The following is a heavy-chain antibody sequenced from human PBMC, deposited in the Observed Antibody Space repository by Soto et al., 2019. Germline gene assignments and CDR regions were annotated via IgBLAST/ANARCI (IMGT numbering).Heavy chain of an antibody. CDR2: IYNSGST. V-gene: IGHV4-30-4*01. Sequence: QVQLQESGPGLVKPSQTLSLTCTVSGDSISSGDYYWSWIRQPPGKGLEWIGYIYNSGSTYYNPSRKGRVTISVDPSKNQVSLKLRAVNAADTAVYYCARDYYGSPLAMDVWGQGTTVTVSS. CDR1: GDSISSGDYY. CDR3: ARDYYGSPLAMDV. J-gene: IGHJ6*02. D-gene: IGHD3-10*01.